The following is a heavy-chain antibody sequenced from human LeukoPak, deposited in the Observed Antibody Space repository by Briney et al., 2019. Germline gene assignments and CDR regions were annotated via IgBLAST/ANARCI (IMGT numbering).Heavy chain of an antibody. CDR2: ISAYNGNT. Sequence: EASVKVSCKASGYTFTSYGISWMRQAPGQGLEWMGWISAYNGNTNYAQKLQGRVTMTTDTSTSTAYMELRSLRSDDTAVYYCARVSSSIAASWFDPWGQGTLVTVSS. V-gene: IGHV1-18*01. CDR1: GYTFTSYG. J-gene: IGHJ5*02. D-gene: IGHD6-6*01. CDR3: ARVSSSIAASWFDP.